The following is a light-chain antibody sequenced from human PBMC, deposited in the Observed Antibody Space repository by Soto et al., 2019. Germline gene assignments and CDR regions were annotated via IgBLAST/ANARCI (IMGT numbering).Light chain of an antibody. CDR2: GAS. J-gene: IGKJ5*01. Sequence: EIVLTQSPGTLSLSQGERATLSCRASQSVSSSYLAWYQQKPGQAPRLLIYGASTRATGIPDRFGGSGSGTDFTLTISRLEPEDFAVYYCQQLSKWPSLSFGPGTRVEI. CDR1: QSVSSSY. V-gene: IGKV3D-20*02. CDR3: QQLSKWPSLS.